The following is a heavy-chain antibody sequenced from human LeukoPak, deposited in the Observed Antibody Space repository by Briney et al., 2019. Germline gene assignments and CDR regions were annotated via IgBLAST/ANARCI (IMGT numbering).Heavy chain of an antibody. J-gene: IGHJ4*02. CDR2: ISYDGSNK. Sequence: PGGSLRLSCAASGFTFSSYAMHWVRQAPGKGLEWVAVISYDGSNKYHADSVKGRFTISRDNSKNTLYLQMNSLRAEDTAVYYCARDLTVWEYGPFVYWGQGTLVTVSS. D-gene: IGHD1-26*01. CDR3: ARDLTVWEYGPFVY. V-gene: IGHV3-30-3*01. CDR1: GFTFSSYA.